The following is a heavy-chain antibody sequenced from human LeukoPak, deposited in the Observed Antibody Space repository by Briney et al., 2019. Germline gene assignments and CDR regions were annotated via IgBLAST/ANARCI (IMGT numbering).Heavy chain of an antibody. V-gene: IGHV3-11*01. J-gene: IGHJ4*02. Sequence: GSLRLSCAASGLTFSDQYMKWIRQAPGRGLEWVSYISSSGSNIYYADSVKGRFTISRDNAKNSLYLQMNSLRAEDTAVYYCARDGSSGWYIENWGQGTLVTVSS. CDR2: ISSSGSNI. CDR3: ARDGSSGWYIEN. CDR1: GLTFSDQY. D-gene: IGHD6-19*01.